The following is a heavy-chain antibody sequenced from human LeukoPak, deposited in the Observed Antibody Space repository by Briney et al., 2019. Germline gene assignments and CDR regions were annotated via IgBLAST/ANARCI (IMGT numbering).Heavy chain of an antibody. V-gene: IGHV3-23*01. CDR1: GFTFSSYE. D-gene: IGHD2-2*02. Sequence: GGSLRLSCAASGFTFSSYEMNWVRQAPGKGLEWVSGISASGASTYYADSVKGRFTISRDNSKNTLYLQMNSLRAEDTALYYCAKDPVPAAIRAEYFQHWGQGTLVTVSS. CDR2: ISASGAST. J-gene: IGHJ1*01. CDR3: AKDPVPAAIRAEYFQH.